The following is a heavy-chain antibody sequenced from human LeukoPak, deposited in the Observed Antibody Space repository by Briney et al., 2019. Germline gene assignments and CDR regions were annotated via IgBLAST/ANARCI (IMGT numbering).Heavy chain of an antibody. J-gene: IGHJ4*02. D-gene: IGHD3-22*01. CDR1: GFSFSYTW. V-gene: IGHV3-15*01. CDR3: ARVSHSYDSSDFDF. CDR2: IRSTTAGGTT. Sequence: PGGSLRLSCAASGFSFSYTWMNWVRQAPGKGLEWVGRIRSTTAGGTTDYAAPVKGRFTISRDDSKNTLYLQMSGLKSEDTAVYYCARVSHSYDSSDFDFWGQGTLVTVSS.